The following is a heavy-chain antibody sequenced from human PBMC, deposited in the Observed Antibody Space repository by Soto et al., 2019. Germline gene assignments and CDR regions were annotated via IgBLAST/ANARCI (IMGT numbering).Heavy chain of an antibody. V-gene: IGHV4-59*08. CDR2: IYYSGST. J-gene: IGHJ3*02. D-gene: IGHD2-2*01. CDR1: GGSISSYY. CDR3: ARYCSSTSGYRDAFDI. Sequence: SETLSLTCTVSGGSISSYYWSWIRQPPGKGLEWIGYIYYSGSTNYNPSLKSRVTISVDTSKNQFSLKLSSVTAADTAVYYCARYCSSTSGYRDAFDIWGQGKMVTVSS.